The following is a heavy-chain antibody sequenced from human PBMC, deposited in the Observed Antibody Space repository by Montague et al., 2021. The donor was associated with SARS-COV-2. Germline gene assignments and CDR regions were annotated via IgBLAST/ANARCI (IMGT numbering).Heavy chain of an antibody. V-gene: IGHV4-34*01. J-gene: IGHJ6*02. D-gene: IGHD1-14*01. CDR3: ARSKPGSSFYYYYGMDV. Sequence: SETLSLTCAVYGGSFSGYYWSWIRQPPGKGLEWIGEINHRGSTNYNPSLKSRVSISVDTSKNQFSLKLSSVTAADTDVYYCARSKPGSSFYYYYGMDVWGQGTTVTVSS. CDR2: INHRGST. CDR1: GGSFSGYY.